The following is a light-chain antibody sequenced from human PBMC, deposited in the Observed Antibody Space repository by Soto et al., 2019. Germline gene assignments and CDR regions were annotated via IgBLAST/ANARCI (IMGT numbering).Light chain of an antibody. Sequence: TQSPATLSVSPGERATLSCRASQSVSDYLAWYQQRPGQAPRLLIFGASTRATGIPARFSGSGSGTDFTLTISSLEPEDFAVYYCQQRSNWITFGQGTRLEIK. V-gene: IGKV3-11*01. CDR3: QQRSNWIT. CDR1: QSVSDY. CDR2: GAS. J-gene: IGKJ5*01.